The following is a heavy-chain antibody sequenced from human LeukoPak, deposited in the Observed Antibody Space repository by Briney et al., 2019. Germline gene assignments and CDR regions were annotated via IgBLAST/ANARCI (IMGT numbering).Heavy chain of an antibody. CDR3: ARVLVSHGDYPDPTYYFDY. V-gene: IGHV4-31*03. J-gene: IGHJ4*02. CDR2: IYYSGST. D-gene: IGHD4-17*01. CDR1: GGSISSGGYY. Sequence: PSETLSLTCTVSGGSISSGGYYWSWIRQHPGKGLEWIVYIYYSGSTYYNPSLKSRVTISVDTSKNQFSLKLSSVTAADTAVYYCARVLVSHGDYPDPTYYFDYWGQGTLVTVSS.